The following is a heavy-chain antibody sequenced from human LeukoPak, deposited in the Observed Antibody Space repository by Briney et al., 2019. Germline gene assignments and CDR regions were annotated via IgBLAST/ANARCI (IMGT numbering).Heavy chain of an antibody. CDR1: GGSFSGYY. V-gene: IGHV4-34*01. J-gene: IGHJ4*02. CDR2: INHSRST. Sequence: SETLSLTCAVYGGSFSGYYWSWIRQPPGKGLEWIGEINHSRSTNYNPSLKSRVTISVDTSKNQFSLKLSSVTAADTAVYYCARGVVLRYFDWLLYQYYFDYWGQGTLVTVSS. CDR3: ARGVVLRYFDWLLYQYYFDY. D-gene: IGHD3-9*01.